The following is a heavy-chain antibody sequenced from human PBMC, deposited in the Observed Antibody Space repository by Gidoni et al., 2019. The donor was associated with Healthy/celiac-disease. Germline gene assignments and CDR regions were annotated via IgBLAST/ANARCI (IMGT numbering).Heavy chain of an antibody. D-gene: IGHD2-2*01. Sequence: EVQLLESGGGLVKPGGSRRLACAASGFPASSYAMTWVRQAPGKGLELVSAISGRGGITYSADSVKGPFTISRDNSKNTLYLQMNSLRAEDTAVYYCAKGRVVLPVVIDYWGQGTLFTFSS. CDR1: GFPASSYA. CDR2: ISGRGGIT. CDR3: AKGRVVLPVVIDY. J-gene: IGHJ4*02. V-gene: IGHV3-23*01.